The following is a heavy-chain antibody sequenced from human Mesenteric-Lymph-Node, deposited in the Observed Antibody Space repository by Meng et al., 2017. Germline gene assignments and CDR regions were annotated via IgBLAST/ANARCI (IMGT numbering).Heavy chain of an antibody. D-gene: IGHD3-22*01. J-gene: IGHJ4*02. V-gene: IGHV3-48*03. Sequence: GGSLRLSCAASGFTFSSYEMNWVRQAPGKGLEWVSYISSSGSTIYYADSVKGRFTISRDNAKNSLYLQMSSLRAEDTAVYYCARGETYYYDSSGQPPGDYWGQGTLVTVSS. CDR3: ARGETYYYDSSGQPPGDY. CDR1: GFTFSSYE. CDR2: ISSSGSTI.